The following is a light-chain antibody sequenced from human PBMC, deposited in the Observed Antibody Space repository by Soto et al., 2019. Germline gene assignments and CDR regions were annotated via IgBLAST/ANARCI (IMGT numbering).Light chain of an antibody. Sequence: EIVLTQSPATLSLSPGDRATLSCRASQSVGSSLAWYQQKPGQAPRLLIYDASNRATGIPARFSGSGSGTDFTLTISSLEPEDFGIYYCQHRSQRALTFGGGAKVEIK. CDR2: DAS. CDR3: QHRSQRALT. CDR1: QSVGSS. J-gene: IGKJ4*01. V-gene: IGKV3-11*01.